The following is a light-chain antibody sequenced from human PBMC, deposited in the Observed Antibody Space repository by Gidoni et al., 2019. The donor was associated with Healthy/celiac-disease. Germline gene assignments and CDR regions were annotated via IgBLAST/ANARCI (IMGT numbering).Light chain of an antibody. Sequence: QSVLTQPPSGSGAPGQRVTISCTGSSSNIGAGYAVHWYQQLPGTAPKLLIYGNSNRPSGFPDRFSGSKSGTSASLAITGLQAEDEADYYCQSYDSSLSGSVFGGGTKLTVL. J-gene: IGLJ2*01. V-gene: IGLV1-40*01. CDR3: QSYDSSLSGSV. CDR2: GNS. CDR1: SSNIGAGYA.